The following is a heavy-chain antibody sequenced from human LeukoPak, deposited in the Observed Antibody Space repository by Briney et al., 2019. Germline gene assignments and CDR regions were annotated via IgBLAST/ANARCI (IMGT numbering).Heavy chain of an antibody. CDR1: GYTFSRHG. CDR2: VSGYNGST. J-gene: IGHJ4*02. CDR3: AKDIHPGLDSGASCCFDY. D-gene: IGHD3-22*01. V-gene: IGHV1-18*01. Sequence: WASVKVSCKTSGYTFSRHGITWVRQAPGQGLEWMGWVSGYNGSTNYAQNVQGRVTMTTDTSTNTAYMELRSLRSDDTAVYYCAKDIHPGLDSGASCCFDYWGQGTPVTVSS.